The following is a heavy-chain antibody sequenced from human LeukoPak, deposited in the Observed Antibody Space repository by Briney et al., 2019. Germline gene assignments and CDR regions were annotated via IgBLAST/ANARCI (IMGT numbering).Heavy chain of an antibody. J-gene: IGHJ2*01. Sequence: GSSVKVSRKASGGTFSSYAISWVRQAPGQGLEWMGGIIPIFGTANYAQKFQGRVTITTDESTSTAYMELSSLRSEDTAVYYCATRTSSSWYIHDWYFDLWGRGTLVTVSS. CDR1: GGTFSSYA. CDR3: ATRTSSSWYIHDWYFDL. D-gene: IGHD6-13*01. CDR2: IIPIFGTA. V-gene: IGHV1-69*05.